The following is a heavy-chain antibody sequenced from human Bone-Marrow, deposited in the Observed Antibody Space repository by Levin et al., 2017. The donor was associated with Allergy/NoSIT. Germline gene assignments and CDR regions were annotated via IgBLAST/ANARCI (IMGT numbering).Heavy chain of an antibody. CDR3: AREMSSTNGSYFDL. J-gene: IGHJ4*02. CDR1: GGSISSSNYS. Sequence: PSETLSLTCAVSGGSISSSNYSWSWIRQPPGKGLEWIGYIYHSGSTYYNPSLKSRVTISVDRSKKQISLKVRSVTAADTAVYYCAREMSSTNGSYFDLWGQGTLVTVSS. CDR2: IYHSGST. V-gene: IGHV4-30-2*01. D-gene: IGHD2-2*01.